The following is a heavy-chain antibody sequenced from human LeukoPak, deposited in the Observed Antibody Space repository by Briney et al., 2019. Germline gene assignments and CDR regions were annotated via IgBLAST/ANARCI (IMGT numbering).Heavy chain of an antibody. CDR1: GGSICSYH. CDR2: IHSSGNI. Sequence: PSETLSLTCTVSGGSICSYHWRWLGQPPGEGRVGFVLIHSSGNIKYHPSLKRRVTISVDTSNNQVSLKLSSVTAADTAVYYCVRGRYSSGWYKDKNWYDPWGQRTPVTGSS. V-gene: IGHV4-4*07. CDR3: VRGRYSSGWYKDKNWYDP. J-gene: IGHJ5*01. D-gene: IGHD6-19*01.